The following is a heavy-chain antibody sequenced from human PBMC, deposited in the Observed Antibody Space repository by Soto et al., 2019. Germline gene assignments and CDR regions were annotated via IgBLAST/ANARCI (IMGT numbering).Heavy chain of an antibody. D-gene: IGHD4-17*01. J-gene: IGHJ6*02. CDR3: ASLWGDYSLYYYCYYGMDV. V-gene: IGHV3-74*01. CDR1: GFTFSSYW. Sequence: EVQLVESGGGLVQPGGSLRLSCAASGFTFSSYWMHWVRQAPGKGLVWVSRINSDGSSTSYADSVKGRFTISRDNAKNTLDLQMNSLRAEDTAVYYCASLWGDYSLYYYCYYGMDVWGQGTTVTVSS. CDR2: INSDGSST.